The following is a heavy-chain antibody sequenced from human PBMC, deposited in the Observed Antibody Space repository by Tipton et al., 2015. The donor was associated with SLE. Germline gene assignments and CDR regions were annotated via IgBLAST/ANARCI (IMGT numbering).Heavy chain of an antibody. CDR1: GGSFSSYY. D-gene: IGHD2-21*01. CDR2: MYNCGRT. V-gene: IGHV4-59*08. CDR3: ARGLLTWRGAIVGVDV. J-gene: IGHJ6*02. Sequence: TLSLTCTVSGGSFSSYYWSWIRQPPGKGLEWIGYMYNCGRTNYNPSLKSRVSMSIDASVNQFSLNLNSVTAADTAVYYCARGLLTWRGAIVGVDVWGQGTTVNVSS.